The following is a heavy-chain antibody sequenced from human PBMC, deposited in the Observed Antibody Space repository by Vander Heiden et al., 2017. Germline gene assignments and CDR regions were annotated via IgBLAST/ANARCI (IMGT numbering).Heavy chain of an antibody. CDR2: INPNSGNT. D-gene: IGHD2-2*01. Sequence: QVQLLQSGAEVTQRGASANVSCRACGYTCASYDITWVRQATGQGLEWRGWINPNSGNTGYDQPYTGRVTMTRNTSISTAYMELRSLRSHDPPVYYCASRAYCSSTSCYESWFDPWCEGPLVTHSS. J-gene: IGHJ5*02. CDR1: GYTCASYD. CDR3: ASRAYCSSTSCYESWFDP. V-gene: IGHV1-8*01.